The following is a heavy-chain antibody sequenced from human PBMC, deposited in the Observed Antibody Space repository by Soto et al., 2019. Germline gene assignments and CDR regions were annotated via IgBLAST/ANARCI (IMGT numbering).Heavy chain of an antibody. J-gene: IGHJ3*01. V-gene: IGHV4-39*02. D-gene: IGHD3-10*01. CDR1: GGSITTSTYN. Sequence: QLQLQESGPGLVKPSETLSLTCSVSGGSITTSTYNWDWIRQPPGKGLEWIGTINYDGSTSYNPSLESQVTISVDTSKNHFALKVNSVTAAAAAVYYCARFYGNAFDVWGRGTVVTVSS. CDR3: ARFYGNAFDV. CDR2: INYDGST.